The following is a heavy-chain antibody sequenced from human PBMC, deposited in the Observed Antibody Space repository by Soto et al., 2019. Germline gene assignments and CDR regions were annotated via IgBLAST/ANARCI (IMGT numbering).Heavy chain of an antibody. D-gene: IGHD2-2*01. V-gene: IGHV4-59*11. CDR3: AIGASIVLVPDASFET. CDR1: PDSLNGHY. Sequence: QVQLQESGPGLVKPSETLSLTCTVSPDSLNGHYWSWLRHTPGKELEWIGYIFYTGKTNYNTSLKRRVTMTLDTCENQFSLQLTSATSADTAIYYPAIGASIVLVPDASFETWGHETRVTVSS. J-gene: IGHJ5*01. CDR2: IFYTGKT.